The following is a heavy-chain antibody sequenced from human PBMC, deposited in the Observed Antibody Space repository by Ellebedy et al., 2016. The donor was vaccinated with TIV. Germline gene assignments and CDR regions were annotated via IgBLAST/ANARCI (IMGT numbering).Heavy chain of an antibody. D-gene: IGHD1-14*01. J-gene: IGHJ4*02. CDR2: ITTITVGGAT. Sequence: PGGSLRLSCAVPGYNFNNAWMSWVRQAPGTGLEWVGRITTITVGGATEYAAPVKGRFTISRDDSKNTLYLQINSLKRDDTAVYYCATTTNGRLDYWGQGTLVTVSS. CDR3: ATTTNGRLDY. V-gene: IGHV3-15*01. CDR1: GYNFNNAW.